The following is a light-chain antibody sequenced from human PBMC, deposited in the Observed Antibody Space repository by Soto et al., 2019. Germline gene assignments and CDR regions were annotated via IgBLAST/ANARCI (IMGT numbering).Light chain of an antibody. V-gene: IGKV4-1*01. CDR1: QTILYTPSNRNY. CDR3: QQYYTTSPT. J-gene: IGKJ3*01. Sequence: EIVMTQSPDSLAVSLGEKATINCKSSQTILYTPSNRNYLAWYQQKPGQPPKLLIYWASTRASGVPDRFSGSVSETDFTLTISSPQAEDVAVYYCQQYYTTSPTFGPGTKVEIK. CDR2: WAS.